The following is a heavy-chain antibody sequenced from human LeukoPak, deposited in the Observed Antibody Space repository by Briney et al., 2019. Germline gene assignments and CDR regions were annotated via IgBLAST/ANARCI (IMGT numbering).Heavy chain of an antibody. CDR1: GWSFNDYY. CDR2: INARGDT. V-gene: IGHV4-34*01. J-gene: IGHJ5*02. Sequence: SETLSLTCAVYGWSFNDYYWNWIRQPPGKGLEWIGEINARGDTNYNPSLKSRVTISVDTSKKQFSLRLTSMIAADTALYYCARGQVPAARGYNWFDPWRQGTLVTVSS. D-gene: IGHD2-2*01. CDR3: ARGQVPAARGYNWFDP.